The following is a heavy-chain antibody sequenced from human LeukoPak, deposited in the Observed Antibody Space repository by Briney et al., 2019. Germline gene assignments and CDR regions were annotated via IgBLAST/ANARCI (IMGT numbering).Heavy chain of an antibody. Sequence: LPGGSLRLSCAAPGFTFSSYAMSWVRQAPGKGLEWVSAISGSGGSTYYADSVKGRFTISRDNSKNTLYLQMNSLRAEDTAVYYCAKDVSSGWYDFYFDYWGQGTLVTVSS. D-gene: IGHD6-19*01. J-gene: IGHJ4*02. CDR1: GFTFSSYA. V-gene: IGHV3-23*01. CDR2: ISGSGGST. CDR3: AKDVSSGWYDFYFDY.